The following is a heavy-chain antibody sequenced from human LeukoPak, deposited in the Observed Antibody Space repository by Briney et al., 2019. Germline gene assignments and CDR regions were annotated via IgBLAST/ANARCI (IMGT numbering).Heavy chain of an antibody. CDR1: GFTFNTYG. V-gene: IGHV3-30*18. J-gene: IGHJ3*02. Sequence: GGSLRLSCAASGFTFNTYGMHWARQAPGKGLEWVAVISYDGTNKHYADPVKGRFTISRDNSKNTLYLQMNSLRGEDTAVYYCAKDYLGASHTFDIWGQGTMVTVSS. CDR2: ISYDGTNK. CDR3: AKDYLGASHTFDI. D-gene: IGHD1-26*01.